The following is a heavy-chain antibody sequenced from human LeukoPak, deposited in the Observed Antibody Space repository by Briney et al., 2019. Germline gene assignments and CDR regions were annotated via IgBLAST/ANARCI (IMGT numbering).Heavy chain of an antibody. CDR3: ARGPRWGMFDY. Sequence: ASVKVSCKASGYTFTDYFIHWVRQAPGQGLEWMGWINPNSGDTNSPQRFQGRVTMTRDTSISTAYMELSRLRSDDTAVYYCARGPRWGMFDYWGQGTLVTVSS. J-gene: IGHJ4*02. CDR2: INPNSGDT. D-gene: IGHD3-16*01. CDR1: GYTFTDYF. V-gene: IGHV1-2*02.